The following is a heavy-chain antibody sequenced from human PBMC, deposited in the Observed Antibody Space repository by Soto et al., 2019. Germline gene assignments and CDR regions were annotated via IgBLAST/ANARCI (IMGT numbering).Heavy chain of an antibody. CDR1: GFSFRSYG. CDR2: MSCDGRNE. D-gene: IGHD2-2*02. Sequence: HPGGSLRLSCASSGFSFRSYGMHWVRQAPGKGLEWVAVMSCDGRNEYYADSVKGRFTISRDQSKNTLDLQMNSLTAEDTAVYYCAKDRRYCSGTSCYRVYYYYNMDVWGKGTTVTVSS. V-gene: IGHV3-30*18. J-gene: IGHJ6*03. CDR3: AKDRRYCSGTSCYRVYYYYNMDV.